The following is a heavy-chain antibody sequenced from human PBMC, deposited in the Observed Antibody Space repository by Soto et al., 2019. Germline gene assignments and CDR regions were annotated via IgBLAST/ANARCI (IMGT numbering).Heavy chain of an antibody. J-gene: IGHJ3*02. Sequence: QVQLVQSGAEVKEPGASVKVSCKDSGYTFINYGFNWVRQAPGQGLEWVGWISASDGNTHYAQNLQGRLTMTTDTSTRTAFMELRSLRSDDTAVYYCARGQYDFCSGYYTNCAFDIWGQGTMVSVSS. CDR3: ARGQYDFCSGYYTNCAFDI. D-gene: IGHD3-3*01. V-gene: IGHV1-18*01. CDR1: GYTFINYG. CDR2: ISASDGNT.